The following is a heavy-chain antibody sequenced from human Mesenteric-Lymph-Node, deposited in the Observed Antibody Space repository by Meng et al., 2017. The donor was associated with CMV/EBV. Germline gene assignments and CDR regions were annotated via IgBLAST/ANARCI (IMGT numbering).Heavy chain of an antibody. V-gene: IGHV3-9*01. J-gene: IGHJ4*02. D-gene: IGHD3-3*01. Sequence: GGSLRLSCAASGFTFDAFAMHWVRQSPGKGLEWVSGISWSSGSIGYGDSLGYADSVKGRFTISRDNAKNSLYLQMNSLRVEDTALYYCAKALGPYYDSWGFFDYWGQGTLVTVSS. CDR3: AKALGPYYDSWGFFDY. CDR2: ISWSSGSI. CDR1: GFTFDAFA.